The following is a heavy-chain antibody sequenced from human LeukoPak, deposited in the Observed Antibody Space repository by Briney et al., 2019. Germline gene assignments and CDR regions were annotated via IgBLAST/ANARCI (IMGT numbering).Heavy chain of an antibody. CDR3: AKGELSNYYGSGLDDY. V-gene: IGHV3-30*02. CDR1: RFTFSNYV. CDR2: IRYDGSNK. Sequence: GGSLRLSCAASRFTFSNYVMHWVRQAPGKGLEWVAFIRYDGSNKYYADSVKGRFTISRDNSKNTLYLQMNSLRAEDTAVYYCAKGELSNYYGSGLDDYWGQGTLVTVSS. J-gene: IGHJ4*02. D-gene: IGHD3-10*01.